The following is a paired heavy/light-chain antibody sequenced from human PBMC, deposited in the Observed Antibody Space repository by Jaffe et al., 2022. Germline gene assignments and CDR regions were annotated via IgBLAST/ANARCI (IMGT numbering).Light chain of an antibody. Sequence: QTVVTQEPSFSVSPGGTVTLTCGLSSGSVSTSNHPSWYQQTPGQAPRTLIYMTNTRSSGVPDRFSGSILGNKAALTITGAQADDESNYYCMLYMGSGIFVFGTGTKVTVL. CDR2: MTN. V-gene: IGLV8-61*01. J-gene: IGLJ1*01. CDR3: MLYMGSGIFV. CDR1: SGSVSTSNH.
Heavy chain of an antibody. CDR3: AKDHGYSFDY. V-gene: IGHV3-30*02. D-gene: IGHD5-18*01. J-gene: IGHJ4*02. CDR2: IRNGGSNK. Sequence: QVQLVESGGGVVQPGGSLRLSCAASGFTFSIASMHWVRQAPGKGLEWVAFIRNGGSNKDYADSVKGRFTISRDDSKNTLYLQMNSLRAEDTAVYYCAKDHGYSFDYWGQGTLVTVSS. CDR1: GFTFSIAS.